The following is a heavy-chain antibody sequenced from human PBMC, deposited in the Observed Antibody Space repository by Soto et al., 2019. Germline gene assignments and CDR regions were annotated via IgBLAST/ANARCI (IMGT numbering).Heavy chain of an antibody. J-gene: IGHJ6*02. CDR1: GGSFSGYY. D-gene: IGHD5-18*01. CDR2: INHSGST. V-gene: IGHV4-34*01. CDR3: ARRIQHYYGMYV. Sequence: PSETLSLTCAVYGGSFSGYYWSWIRQPPGKGLEWIGEINHSGSTNYDPSLKSRVTISVDTSKNQFSLKLSSVTAADTAVYYCARRIQHYYGMYVWGQGTTVTVSS.